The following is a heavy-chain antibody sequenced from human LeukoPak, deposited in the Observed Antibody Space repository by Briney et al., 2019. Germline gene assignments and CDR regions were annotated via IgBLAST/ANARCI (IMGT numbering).Heavy chain of an antibody. V-gene: IGHV3-23*01. Sequence: GGSLRLSCAASGSMFSNHAMSWVRQAPGKGLEWVSGISDSGGSTDYADSVKGRFTISRDNSKNTMYLQMKSLRVEDTAVYYCAKDEGGGWYVSCVFDVWGQGTMVTVSS. CDR3: AKDEGGGWYVSCVFDV. J-gene: IGHJ3*01. CDR2: ISDSGGST. D-gene: IGHD6-19*01. CDR1: GSMFSNHA.